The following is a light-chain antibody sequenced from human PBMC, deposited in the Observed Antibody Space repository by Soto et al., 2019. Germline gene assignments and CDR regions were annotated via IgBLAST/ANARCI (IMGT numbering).Light chain of an antibody. Sequence: DIQMTQSPSTLSASVGDRVTITCRASQSISTWLAWYQQKPGKAPKLLIYKASSLEGGVPSRFSGSGSGTEFTLTISSLQPDDFANYYCQQYLNRWTFGPGTKVEIK. CDR1: QSISTW. CDR3: QQYLNRWT. V-gene: IGKV1-5*03. CDR2: KAS. J-gene: IGKJ1*01.